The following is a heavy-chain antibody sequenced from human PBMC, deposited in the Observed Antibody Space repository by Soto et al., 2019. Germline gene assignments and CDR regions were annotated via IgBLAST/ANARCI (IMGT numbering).Heavy chain of an antibody. D-gene: IGHD2-8*02. V-gene: IGHV1-8*01. CDR2: MSPNSGIT. CDR1: GYTFTSFY. J-gene: IGHJ4*02. CDR3: ARGVDAGVDY. Sequence: ASVKVSCKTSGYTFTSFYINWVRQATGQGLEWMGWMSPNSGITDYAQKFRGRVTMTRNTSITTAYMELSSLRSEDTAVYYCARGVDAGVDYWGQGTPVTVSS.